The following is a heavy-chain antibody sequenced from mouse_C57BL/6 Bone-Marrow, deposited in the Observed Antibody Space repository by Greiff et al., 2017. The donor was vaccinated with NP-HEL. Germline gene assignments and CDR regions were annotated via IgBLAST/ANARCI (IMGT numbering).Heavy chain of an antibody. CDR2: IRSKSNNYAT. J-gene: IGHJ4*01. V-gene: IGHV10-1*01. Sequence: EVQLQQSGGGLVQPKGSLKLSCAASGFSFNTYAMNWVRQAPGKGLEWVARIRSKSNNYATYYADSVKDRFTISRDDSESMLYLQMNNLKTEDTAMYYCVSRRSYYGTPYGGAMDYWGQGTSVTVSS. CDR1: GFSFNTYA. CDR3: VSRRSYYGTPYGGAMDY. D-gene: IGHD1-1*01.